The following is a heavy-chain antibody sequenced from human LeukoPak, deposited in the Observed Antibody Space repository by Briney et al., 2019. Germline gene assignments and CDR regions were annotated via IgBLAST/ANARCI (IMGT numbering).Heavy chain of an antibody. CDR1: GGSFSGYY. D-gene: IGHD5-24*01. J-gene: IGHJ4*02. V-gene: IGHV4-34*01. CDR3: ASSPDGYNYFDY. CDR2: INHSGRT. Sequence: SETLSLTCAVYGGSFSGYYWSWIRQPPGKGLEWIGEINHSGRTNYNPSLKGRVTISVDTSKNQFSLKLNSVTAADTAVYYCASSPDGYNYFDYWGQGTLVTVSS.